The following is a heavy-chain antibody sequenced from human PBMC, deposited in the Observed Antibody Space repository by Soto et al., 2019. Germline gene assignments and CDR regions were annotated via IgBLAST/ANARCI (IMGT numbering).Heavy chain of an antibody. J-gene: IGHJ4*02. D-gene: IGHD3-22*01. CDR3: AVGGYDSSGYSVDY. Sequence: QVQLQESGPGLVKPSQTLSLTCTVSGGSISSGGYYWSWIRQHPGKGLEWIGYIYYSGSTYYNPSLKIRVTTSVDTSKNPFSLKLSAVTAADTAVYYCAVGGYDSSGYSVDYWGQGTLVTVSS. V-gene: IGHV4-31*03. CDR1: GGSISSGGYY. CDR2: IYYSGST.